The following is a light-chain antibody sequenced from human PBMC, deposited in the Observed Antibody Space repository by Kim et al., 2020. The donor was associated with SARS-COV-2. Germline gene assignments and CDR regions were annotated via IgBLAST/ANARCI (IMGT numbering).Light chain of an antibody. CDR2: DVS. J-gene: IGLJ3*02. CDR1: SSDVGAYNF. CDR3: SSFTSSSTWV. V-gene: IGLV2-14*01. Sequence: QSALTQPASVSGSPGQSITISCTGTSSDVGAYNFVSWYQQHPGRAPKLMIYDVSERPSGISNRFSGSKSGNTASLTISGLQAEDEADYHCSSFTSSSTWVFGGGTQLTVL.